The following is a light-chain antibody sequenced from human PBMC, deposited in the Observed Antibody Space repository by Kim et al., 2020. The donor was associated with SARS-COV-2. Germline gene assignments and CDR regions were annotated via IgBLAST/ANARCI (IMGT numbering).Light chain of an antibody. V-gene: IGLV3-1*01. J-gene: IGLJ1*01. CDR1: KLGDKA. CDR3: QAWDNNSYV. Sequence: ASAGQTASTTYLDIKLGDKAACWHQKKPPQSHVLINYQDNKRPPGIPERFSGTNARNTATITISGTQANDEAYYSYQAWDNNSYVFGTGTKVTVL. CDR2: QDN.